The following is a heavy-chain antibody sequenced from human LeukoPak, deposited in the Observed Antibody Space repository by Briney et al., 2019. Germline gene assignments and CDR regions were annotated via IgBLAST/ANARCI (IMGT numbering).Heavy chain of an antibody. D-gene: IGHD4-17*01. CDR2: INHSGST. CDR1: GGSFSGYY. J-gene: IGHJ4*02. V-gene: IGHV4-34*01. Sequence: MTSETLSLTCAGYGGSFSGYYWSWIRQPPGKGLEWIGEINHSGSTNYNPSLKSRVTISVDTSKNQFSLKLSSVTAADTAVYYCARGSPSDYGDYGPLDYWGQGTLVTVSS. CDR3: ARGSPSDYGDYGPLDY.